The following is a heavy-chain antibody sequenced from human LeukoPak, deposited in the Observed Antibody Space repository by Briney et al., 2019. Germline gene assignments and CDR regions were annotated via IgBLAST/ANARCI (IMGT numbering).Heavy chain of an antibody. D-gene: IGHD2-8*01. J-gene: IGHJ4*02. V-gene: IGHV3-30-3*01. CDR1: GFTFSSYA. CDR2: ISYDGSNK. Sequence: GGSLRLSCEASGFTFSSYAMHWVRQAPGKGLEWVAVISYDGSNKYYADSVKGRFTISRDNSKNTLYLQMNSLRAEDTAVYYCAKDKGYCTNGVCPTLSFDYWGQGTLVTVSS. CDR3: AKDKGYCTNGVCPTLSFDY.